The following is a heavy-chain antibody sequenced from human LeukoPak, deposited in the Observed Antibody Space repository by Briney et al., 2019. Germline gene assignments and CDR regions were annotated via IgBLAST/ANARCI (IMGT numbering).Heavy chain of an antibody. D-gene: IGHD5-24*01. CDR3: AKGGGGRWLHYFDY. CDR1: GFTFSSYG. J-gene: IGHJ4*02. V-gene: IGHV3-30*18. CDR2: ISYDGSSK. Sequence: QVQLVESGGGVVQPGRSLRLSCAPFGFTFSSYGMHWVRQAPGKGLEWVAVISYDGSSKYYADSVKGRFTISRDNSKNTLYLQMNSRRAEDTAVYYCAKGGGGRWLHYFDYWGQGTLVTVSS.